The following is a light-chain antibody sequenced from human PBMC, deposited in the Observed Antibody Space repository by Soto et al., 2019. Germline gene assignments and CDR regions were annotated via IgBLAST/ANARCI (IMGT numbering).Light chain of an antibody. Sequence: QSALTQPASVSASPGQSITISCTGTSSDVGGYNYVSWYQQHPGKAPKLVIYEVSNRPSGVSNRFSGSKSGNTASLTISGLQAEDEADYYCSSYTSSSTPYVVFGGGTKLTVL. CDR2: EVS. J-gene: IGLJ2*01. CDR3: SSYTSSSTPYVV. CDR1: SSDVGGYNY. V-gene: IGLV2-14*01.